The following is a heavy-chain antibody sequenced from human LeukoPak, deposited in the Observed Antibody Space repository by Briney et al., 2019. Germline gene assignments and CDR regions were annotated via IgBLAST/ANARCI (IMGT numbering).Heavy chain of an antibody. Sequence: GSSLRLSCAASGFTCSSYAMHWVRQAPGKGLEWVAVISCDGSNKYYADSVKGRFTISRDNSKNTLYLQMNSLRAEDTAVYYCARDPAMTTVYYYYGMDVWGQGTTVTVSS. J-gene: IGHJ6*02. CDR3: ARDPAMTTVYYYYGMDV. V-gene: IGHV3-30*04. D-gene: IGHD4-17*01. CDR2: ISCDGSNK. CDR1: GFTCSSYA.